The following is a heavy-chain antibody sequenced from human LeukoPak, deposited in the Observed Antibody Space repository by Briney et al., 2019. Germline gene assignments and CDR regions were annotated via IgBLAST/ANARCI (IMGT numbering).Heavy chain of an antibody. V-gene: IGHV4-39*01. J-gene: IGHJ6*03. Sequence: PSETLSLTCTVSGGSISSSSYYWGWIRQPPGKGLEWIGEINHSGSTNYNPSLKSRVTISVDTSKNQFSLKLSSVTAADTAVYYCARHFMVRGVISYYYYMDVWGKGTTVTVSS. CDR3: ARHFMVRGVISYYYYMDV. CDR1: GGSISSSSYY. D-gene: IGHD3-10*01. CDR2: INHSGST.